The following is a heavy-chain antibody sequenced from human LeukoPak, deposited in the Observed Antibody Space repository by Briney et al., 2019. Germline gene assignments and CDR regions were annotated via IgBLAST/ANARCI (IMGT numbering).Heavy chain of an antibody. D-gene: IGHD6-13*01. CDR1: GSTFTSYG. CDR2: ISAYNGNT. Sequence: GASVKVSCKASGSTFTSYGISWVRQAPGQGLEWMGWISAYNGNTNYAQKLQGRVTMTTDTSTSTAYMELRSLRSDDTAVYYCARLFSSWQKVELTFDYWGQGTLVTVSS. J-gene: IGHJ4*02. CDR3: ARLFSSWQKVELTFDY. V-gene: IGHV1-18*01.